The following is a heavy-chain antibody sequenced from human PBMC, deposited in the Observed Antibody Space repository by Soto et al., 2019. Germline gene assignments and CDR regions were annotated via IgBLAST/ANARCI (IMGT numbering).Heavy chain of an antibody. D-gene: IGHD6-13*01. Sequence: GESLKISCQGSGYIFTNYWIDWVRQMPGKGLEWIGSIYPGHSDTRYSPSFQGQVTISADKSISTAYLQWSSLKASDTAMYYCPRRSRSWYYSFEPWGEGTIVTVSS. CDR3: PRRSRSWYYSFEP. J-gene: IGHJ5*02. V-gene: IGHV5-51*01. CDR1: GYIFTNYW. CDR2: IYPGHSDT.